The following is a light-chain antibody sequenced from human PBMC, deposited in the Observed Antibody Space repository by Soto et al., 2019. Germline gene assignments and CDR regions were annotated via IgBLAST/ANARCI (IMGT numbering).Light chain of an antibody. J-gene: IGKJ4*01. CDR2: DAT. V-gene: IGKV1-16*01. CDR1: QNINSY. Sequence: DIQMTQSPSSLSASVGDRVTIICRASQNINSYLAWFQQKPGKAPKYLIYDATSLQSGVQSRFSGSGSGIDFRLTFSSLQSEDIATYYCQQYQRYPPSCGGGTKLEIK. CDR3: QQYQRYPPS.